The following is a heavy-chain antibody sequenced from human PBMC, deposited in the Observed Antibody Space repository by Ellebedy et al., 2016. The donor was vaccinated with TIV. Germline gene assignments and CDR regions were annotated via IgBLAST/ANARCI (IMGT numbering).Heavy chain of an antibody. CDR3: ARVSATTFGEFDY. D-gene: IGHD3-10*02. CDR1: GGTFSSYA. CDR2: IIPIFGTA. J-gene: IGHJ4*02. Sequence: SVKVSXXASGGTFSSYAISWVRQAPGQGLEWMGGIIPIFGTANYAQKFQGRVTITADKSTSTAYMELSSLRSEDTAVYYCARVSATTFGEFDYWGQGTLVTVSS. V-gene: IGHV1-69*06.